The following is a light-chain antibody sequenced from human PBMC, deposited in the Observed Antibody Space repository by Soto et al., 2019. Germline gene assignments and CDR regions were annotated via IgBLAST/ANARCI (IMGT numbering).Light chain of an antibody. J-gene: IGKJ4*01. CDR2: DAS. V-gene: IGKV1-9*01. CDR3: QQVNAYRST. Sequence: IQLTQSPSSLSASVGDRVNITCRASQGISSYLGWYQQKPGKAPNLLIYDASTLHSGVPSRFSGGGSGTDFTLTISSLQPEDFATYYCQQVNAYRSTFGGGTKVDIK. CDR1: QGISSY.